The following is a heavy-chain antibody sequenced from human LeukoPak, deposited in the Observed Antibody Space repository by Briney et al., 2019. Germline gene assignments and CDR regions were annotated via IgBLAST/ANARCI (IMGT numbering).Heavy chain of an antibody. J-gene: IGHJ4*02. D-gene: IGHD5-18*01. Sequence: SETLSLTCTVSGGSIGSYYWSWIRQPPGKGLEWIGYIYYSGSTNYNPSLKSRVTISVDTSKNQFSLKLSSVTAADTAVYYCARHARIQLWPDYFDYWGQGTLVTVSS. CDR1: GGSIGSYY. V-gene: IGHV4-59*08. CDR3: ARHARIQLWPDYFDY. CDR2: IYYSGST.